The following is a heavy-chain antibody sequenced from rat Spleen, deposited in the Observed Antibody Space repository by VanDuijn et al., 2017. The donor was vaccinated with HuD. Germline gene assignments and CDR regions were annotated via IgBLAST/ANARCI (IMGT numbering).Heavy chain of an antibody. CDR3: ARRTRVSHWYFDF. CDR1: GFTFSNYY. Sequence: EVQLVESGGGLVQPGRSMKLSCAALGFTFSNYYMAWVRQAPTKGLEWVASISPSGGITDYRDSVKGRFTISRDSAKSTLYLQMDSLRSEDTATYYCARRTRVSHWYFDFWGPGTMVTVSS. J-gene: IGHJ1*01. D-gene: IGHD1-4*01. CDR2: ISPSGGIT. V-gene: IGHV5-25*01.